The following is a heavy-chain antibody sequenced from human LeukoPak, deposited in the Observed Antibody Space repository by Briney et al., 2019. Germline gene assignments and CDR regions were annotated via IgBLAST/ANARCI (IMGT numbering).Heavy chain of an antibody. CDR2: IKPGGGDR. Sequence: SGGSLRLSCAASGFIFSNYWMTWVRQAPGKGLEWVANIKPGGGDRNYVDSVKGRFTISIDSTKKSVCLQMNSLRVEDTAVYYCARDDTQRGGNEYYDALDIWGQGTMVTVSS. CDR1: GFIFSNYW. V-gene: IGHV3-7*01. CDR3: ARDDTQRGGNEYYDALDI. D-gene: IGHD4-23*01. J-gene: IGHJ3*02.